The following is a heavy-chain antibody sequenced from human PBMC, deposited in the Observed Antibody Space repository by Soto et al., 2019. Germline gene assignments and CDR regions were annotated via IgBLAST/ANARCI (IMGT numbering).Heavy chain of an antibody. Sequence: GGSLRLSCAASGFTFSNYVMSWVRQAPGKGLEWVSCISGSGDNTYYADSVKGRFTISRDNAKNTLYLQMNSLRAEDTAVYYSARSYSSGWYDPNWFDPWGQGTLVTVSS. CDR1: GFTFSNYV. CDR2: ISGSGDNT. J-gene: IGHJ5*02. D-gene: IGHD6-19*01. CDR3: ARSYSSGWYDPNWFDP. V-gene: IGHV3-23*01.